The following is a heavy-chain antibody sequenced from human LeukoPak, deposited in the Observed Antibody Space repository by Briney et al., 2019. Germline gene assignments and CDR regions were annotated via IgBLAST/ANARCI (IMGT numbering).Heavy chain of an antibody. J-gene: IGHJ3*02. D-gene: IGHD4-17*01. V-gene: IGHV1-2*02. CDR2: INPNSGGT. CDR3: ARPRDYGDYDAFDI. Sequence: VASVKVSCKASGYTFTGYYMHWVRQAPGQGVEWMGWINPNSGGTNYAQKFQGRVTMTSDTSISTAYMELSRLRFDDTAVYYCARPRDYGDYDAFDIWGQGTMVTVSS. CDR1: GYTFTGYY.